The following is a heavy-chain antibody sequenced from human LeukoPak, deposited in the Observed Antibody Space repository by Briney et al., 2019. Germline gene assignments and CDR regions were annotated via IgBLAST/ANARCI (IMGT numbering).Heavy chain of an antibody. V-gene: IGHV3-33*01. CDR1: GFTFSSYG. D-gene: IGHD5-18*01. Sequence: GGSLRLSCAASGFTFSSYGMHWVRQGPGKGLEWVAVIWYDGSNKYYADSVKGRFTISRDNSKNTLYLQMNSLRAEDTAVYYCAREAMVNSFDYRGQGTLVTVSS. CDR3: AREAMVNSFDY. J-gene: IGHJ4*02. CDR2: IWYDGSNK.